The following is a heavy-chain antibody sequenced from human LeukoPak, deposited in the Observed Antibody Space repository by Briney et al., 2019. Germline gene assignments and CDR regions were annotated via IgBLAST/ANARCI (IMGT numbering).Heavy chain of an antibody. J-gene: IGHJ4*02. CDR2: ITSSSST. Sequence: GGSLRLSCAASGFTFSSYSVNWVRQAPGKGLERVSSITSSSSTYYSDSVKGRFTISRDNAKNSLYLQMNSLRVEDTAVYYCARVGFYDFWSGINFFDYWGQGTLVTVSS. CDR3: ARVGFYDFWSGINFFDY. V-gene: IGHV3-21*01. CDR1: GFTFSSYS. D-gene: IGHD3-3*01.